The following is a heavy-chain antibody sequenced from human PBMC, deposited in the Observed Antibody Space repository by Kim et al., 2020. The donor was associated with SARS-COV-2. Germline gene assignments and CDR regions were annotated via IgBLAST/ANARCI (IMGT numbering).Heavy chain of an antibody. J-gene: IGHJ5*02. V-gene: IGHV4-39*01. Sequence: NPTLTRRVTISVDTSKNQFSLKLSSVTAADTAVYYCARLIYGDDVGWFDPWGQGTLVTVSS. CDR3: ARLIYGDDVGWFDP. D-gene: IGHD4-17*01.